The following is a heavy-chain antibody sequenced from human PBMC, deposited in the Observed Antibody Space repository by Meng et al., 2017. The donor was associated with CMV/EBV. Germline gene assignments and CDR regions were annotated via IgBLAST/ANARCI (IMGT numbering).Heavy chain of an antibody. J-gene: IGHJ3*02. Sequence: SETLSLTCTVSGGSISSSSYYWGWIRQPPGKGLEWIGSIYYSGSTYYNPSPKSRVTISVDTSKNQFSLKLSSVTAADTAVYYCARLPPPLGYYSSTSCYNPQDAFDIWGQGTMVTVSS. D-gene: IGHD2-2*02. CDR2: IYYSGST. CDR3: ARLPPPLGYYSSTSCYNPQDAFDI. V-gene: IGHV4-39*07. CDR1: GGSISSSSYY.